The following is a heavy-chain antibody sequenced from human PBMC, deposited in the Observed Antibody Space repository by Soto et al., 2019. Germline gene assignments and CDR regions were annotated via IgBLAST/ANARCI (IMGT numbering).Heavy chain of an antibody. CDR3: AKDSYGMDV. J-gene: IGHJ6*02. V-gene: IGHV3-30*18. Sequence: QVQLVESGGGVVQPGRSLSLFCAASGFTFSYYGMHWVRQAPGKGPEWVAVISYDGRNKNYADSVKGRFTISRDNSENTLYLQMNSLRGEDTAVYYCAKDSYGMDVWGHGTTVTVSS. CDR2: ISYDGRNK. CDR1: GFTFSYYG.